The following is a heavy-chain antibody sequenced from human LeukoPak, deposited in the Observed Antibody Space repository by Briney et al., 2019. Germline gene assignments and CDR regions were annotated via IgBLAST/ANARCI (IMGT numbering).Heavy chain of an antibody. CDR1: GFTFSSYA. CDR2: ISYDGSNK. J-gene: IGHJ6*02. Sequence: GRSLRLSCAASGFTFSSYAMHWVRQAPGKGLEWVAVISYDGSNKYYADSVKGRFTISRDNSKNTLYLQMNSLRAEDTAVYYCARGPTGYSSSWYKKHYYYGMDVWGQGTTVTVSS. D-gene: IGHD6-13*01. CDR3: ARGPTGYSSSWYKKHYYYGMDV. V-gene: IGHV3-30*04.